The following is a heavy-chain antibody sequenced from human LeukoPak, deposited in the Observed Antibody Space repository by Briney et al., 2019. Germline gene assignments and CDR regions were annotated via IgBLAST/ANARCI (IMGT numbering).Heavy chain of an antibody. V-gene: IGHV4-59*01. D-gene: IGHD6-13*01. CDR1: GGSISSYY. J-gene: IGHJ4*02. CDR2: IYYSGST. Sequence: SETLSLTCTVSGGSISSYYWSWIRQPPGKGLEWIGYIYYSGSTNYNPSLKSRVTISVDTSKNQFSLKLSSVTAADTAVYYCASGSGSPSSSFVEEDYSDYWGQGTLVTVSS. CDR3: ASGSGSPSSSFVEEDYSDY.